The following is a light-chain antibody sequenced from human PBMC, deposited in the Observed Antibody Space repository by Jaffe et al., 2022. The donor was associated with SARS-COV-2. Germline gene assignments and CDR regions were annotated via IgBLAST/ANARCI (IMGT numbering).Light chain of an antibody. J-gene: IGKJ1*01. CDR1: QNLLYNSKNK. CDR3: QQYDGTPWT. Sequence: DIVLTQSPDSLAVSLGERATINCKSSQNLLYNSKNKFAWYQQKPGQPPKLLIYWASIRKSGVPDRFSGSGSGTDFTLTISSLQAEDVAVYYCQQYDGTPWTFGQGTKVEIK. V-gene: IGKV4-1*01. CDR2: WAS.